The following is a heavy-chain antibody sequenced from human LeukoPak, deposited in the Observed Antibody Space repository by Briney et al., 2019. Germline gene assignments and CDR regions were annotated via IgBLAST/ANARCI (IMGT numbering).Heavy chain of an antibody. D-gene: IGHD3-10*01. J-gene: IGHJ4*02. Sequence: PGGSLRLSCAASGFTFSSYAMXXXRQAPGKGXXXXXXXXXXXGXTYYADSXKGRFTISRDNSKNTLYLQMNSLRAEDTAVYYCAXDPGVRDYGSGSYYLPVYYFDYWGQGTLVTVSS. CDR2: XXXXXGXT. V-gene: IGHV3-23*01. CDR1: GFTFSSYA. CDR3: AXDPGVRDYGSGSYYLPVYYFDY.